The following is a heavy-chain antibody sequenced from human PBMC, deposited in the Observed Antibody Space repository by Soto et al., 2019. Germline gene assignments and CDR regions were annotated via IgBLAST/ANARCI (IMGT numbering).Heavy chain of an antibody. V-gene: IGHV1-18*01. D-gene: IGHD3-10*01. CDR3: ARDRPPYYYGSGRSPGYGMDV. CDR2: ISAYNGNT. Sequence: ASVKVSCKASGYTFTSYGISWVRQAPGQGLEWMGCISAYNGNTNYAQKLQGRVTMTTDTSTSTAYMELRSLRSDDTAVYYCARDRPPYYYGSGRSPGYGMDVWGQGTTVTVSS. J-gene: IGHJ6*02. CDR1: GYTFTSYG.